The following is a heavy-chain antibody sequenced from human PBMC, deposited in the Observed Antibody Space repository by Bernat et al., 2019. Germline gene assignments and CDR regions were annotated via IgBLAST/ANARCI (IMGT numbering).Heavy chain of an antibody. CDR3: ASGDTAMAGEYFQH. D-gene: IGHD5-18*01. V-gene: IGHV4-30-4*01. J-gene: IGHJ1*01. CDR1: GGSISSGDYY. Sequence: QVQLQESGPGLVKPSQTLSLTCTVSGGSISSGDYYWSWIRQPPGKGLEWIGYIYYSGSTYYNPSLKSRVTISVDTSKNQFYLKLRSVTDADTAVYYCASGDTAMAGEYFQHWGQGTLVTVSS. CDR2: IYYSGST.